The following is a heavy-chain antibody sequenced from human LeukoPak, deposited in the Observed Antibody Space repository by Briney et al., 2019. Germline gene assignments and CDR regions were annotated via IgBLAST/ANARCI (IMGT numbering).Heavy chain of an antibody. D-gene: IGHD3-10*01. CDR3: ARDVPPLWFGELYAELDY. V-gene: IGHV3-7*01. CDR1: GFTFSSYW. J-gene: IGHJ4*02. Sequence: PGGSLRLSCAASGFTFSSYWMSWVRQAPGKGLEWVANIKQDGSEKYYVDSVKGRFAISRDNAKNSLYLQMNSLRAEDTAVYYCARDVPPLWFGELYAELDYWGQGTLVTVSS. CDR2: IKQDGSEK.